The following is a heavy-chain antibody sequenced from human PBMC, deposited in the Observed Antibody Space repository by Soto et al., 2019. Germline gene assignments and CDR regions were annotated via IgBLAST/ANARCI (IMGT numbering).Heavy chain of an antibody. CDR1: GFTFSSYG. CDR3: AKGAGSGWTGFDY. V-gene: IGHV3-30*18. D-gene: IGHD6-19*01. J-gene: IGHJ4*02. CDR2: ISYDGSNK. Sequence: PGGSLRLSCAASGFTFSSYGMHWVRQAPGKGLEWVAVISYDGSNKYYADSVKGRFTISRDNSKNTLYLQMNSLRAEDTAVYYCAKGAGSGWTGFDYWGQGTLVTVSS.